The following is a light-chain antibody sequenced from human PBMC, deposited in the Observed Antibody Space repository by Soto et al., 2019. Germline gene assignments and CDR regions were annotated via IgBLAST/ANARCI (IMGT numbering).Light chain of an antibody. CDR3: QPYNSYDMWS. CDR2: GAS. CDR1: QSISRW. Sequence: DIQMTQSPSTLSASVGDRVTITCRASQSISRWLAWYQQKPGKAPKRLIYGASTLQSGVPSRLSGSGSGTDFTLTISGLEPDDFATYYCQPYNSYDMWSFGKGTTV. J-gene: IGKJ1*01. V-gene: IGKV1-5*01.